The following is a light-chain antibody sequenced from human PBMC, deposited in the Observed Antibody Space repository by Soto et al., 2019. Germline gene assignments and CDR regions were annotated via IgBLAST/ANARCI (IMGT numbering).Light chain of an antibody. Sequence: DIQMTQSPSTLSGSVGDRVTITCRASQSISSWLAWYHQKPGKTPNLLIYDASNLGSGVPSRFSGSGSGTEFTLTISSLQPDDFATYYCQQYDTYSTFGQGTKVDIK. J-gene: IGKJ1*01. V-gene: IGKV1-5*01. CDR1: QSISSW. CDR2: DAS. CDR3: QQYDTYST.